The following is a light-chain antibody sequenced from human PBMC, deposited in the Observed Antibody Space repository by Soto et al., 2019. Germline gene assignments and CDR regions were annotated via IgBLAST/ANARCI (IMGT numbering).Light chain of an antibody. CDR2: GAS. V-gene: IGKV3-15*01. J-gene: IGKJ1*01. CDR1: QSVNAN. CDR3: HVYTTCNCK. Sequence: EVVMTQSPATLSVSPGERATLSCRASQSVNANLAWYQQKPGQVPRLVIHGASNRATGIPAWFSGSGFGTESRRSTGSLQAADFGLYYFHVYTTCNCKFGQRTRV.